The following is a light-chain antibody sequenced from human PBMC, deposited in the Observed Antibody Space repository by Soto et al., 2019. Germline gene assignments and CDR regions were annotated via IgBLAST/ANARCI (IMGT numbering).Light chain of an antibody. J-gene: IGKJ1*01. Sequence: EIVMTQSPATLSVSPGERATLSCRASQSVSSNLAWYQQKPGQAPRLLIYGASTRATGISARFSGSGSGTEFTLTISSLQPEDFAVYYCQQYNSWFRTFGQGTKVEIK. CDR3: QQYNSWFRT. CDR1: QSVSSN. V-gene: IGKV3-15*01. CDR2: GAS.